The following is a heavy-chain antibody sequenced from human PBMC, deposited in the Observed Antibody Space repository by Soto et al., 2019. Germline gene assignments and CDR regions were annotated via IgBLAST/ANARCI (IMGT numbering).Heavy chain of an antibody. CDR3: ARRPGGSLTQFDP. CDR1: GYTFTSYA. V-gene: IGHV1-3*01. D-gene: IGHD2-15*01. J-gene: IGHJ5*02. Sequence: ASVEVSCKASGYTFTSYAIHWVRQAPGQRLEWMGWINAGNGNTKYSQKFQGRVTITRDTSASTAYMELSSLRSEETAVYYCARRPGGSLTQFDPWGQGTLVTVSS. CDR2: INAGNGNT.